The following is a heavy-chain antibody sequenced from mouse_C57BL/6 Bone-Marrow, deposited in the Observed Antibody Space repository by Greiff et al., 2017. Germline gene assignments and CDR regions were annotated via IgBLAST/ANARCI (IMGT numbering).Heavy chain of an antibody. J-gene: IGHJ3*01. Sequence: VQLQQPGAELVKPGASVKLSCKASGYTFTSYWMHWVKQRPGQGLEWIGMIHPNSGSTNYNEKFKSKATLTVDKSSSTAYMQLSSLTSEDSAVYDCARSPSIDYYGSWAWFAYWGQGTLVTVSA. CDR2: IHPNSGST. CDR1: GYTFTSYW. D-gene: IGHD1-1*01. CDR3: ARSPSIDYYGSWAWFAY. V-gene: IGHV1-64*01.